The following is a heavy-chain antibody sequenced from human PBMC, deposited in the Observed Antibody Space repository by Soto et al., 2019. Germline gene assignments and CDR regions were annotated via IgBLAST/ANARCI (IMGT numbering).Heavy chain of an antibody. D-gene: IGHD3-22*01. Sequence: ASVKVSCKASGYIFTGYYMHWVRQAPGQGLEWMGWITPNSGGTNYAQKFRGRVTMTRDTSISTVYMELSRLGSDDTAVYYCARSLSPSDLDYHDSDNFYSWFDPWGQGTPVTVSS. J-gene: IGHJ5*02. CDR2: ITPNSGGT. CDR1: GYIFTGYY. CDR3: ARSLSPSDLDYHDSDNFYSWFDP. V-gene: IGHV1-2*02.